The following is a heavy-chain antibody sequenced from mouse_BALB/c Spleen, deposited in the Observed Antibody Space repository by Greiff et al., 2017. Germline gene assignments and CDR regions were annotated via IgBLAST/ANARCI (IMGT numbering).Heavy chain of an antibody. D-gene: IGHD1-1*01. Sequence: DVMLVESGGGLVQPGGSLKLSCAASGFTFSSYGMSWVRQTPDKRLELVATINSNGGSTYYPDSVKGRFTISRDNAKNTLYLQMSSLKSEDTAMYYCARDTVVAPYAMDYWGQGTSVTVSS. V-gene: IGHV5-6-3*01. CDR3: ARDTVVAPYAMDY. J-gene: IGHJ4*01. CDR2: INSNGGST. CDR1: GFTFSSYG.